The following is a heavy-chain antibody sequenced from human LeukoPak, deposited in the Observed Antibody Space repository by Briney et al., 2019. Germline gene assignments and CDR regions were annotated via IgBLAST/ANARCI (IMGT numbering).Heavy chain of an antibody. Sequence: GGSLRLSCAASGFTFSSYSMNWVRQAPGKGLEWVSSISSSSGYIYYADSVKGRFTISRDNAKNSLYLQMNSLRADDTAVYYCAREAVMPVAPVKIGTSDRPLYEYYGLDVWGQGTTVTVS. CDR1: GFTFSSYS. J-gene: IGHJ6*02. CDR3: AREAVMPVAPVKIGTSDRPLYEYYGLDV. V-gene: IGHV3-21*04. D-gene: IGHD1/OR15-1a*01. CDR2: ISSSSGYI.